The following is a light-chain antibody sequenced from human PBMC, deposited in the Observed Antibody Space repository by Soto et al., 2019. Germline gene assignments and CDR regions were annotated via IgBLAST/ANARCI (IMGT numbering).Light chain of an antibody. Sequence: QSVLTQPASVSGSPGQSITISCTGTSSDVGGYNYVSWYQQHPGKAPKLMIYDVSNRPSGVSNRFSGSTSGNTASLTISGLQAEDEADYYCSSYTSSSTRVFGGGTKLTVL. J-gene: IGLJ3*02. CDR2: DVS. CDR3: SSYTSSSTRV. V-gene: IGLV2-14*01. CDR1: SSDVGGYNY.